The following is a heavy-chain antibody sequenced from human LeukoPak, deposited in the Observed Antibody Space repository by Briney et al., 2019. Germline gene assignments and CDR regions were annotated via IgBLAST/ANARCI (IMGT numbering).Heavy chain of an antibody. Sequence: GASVKVSCKASGYTFTGYYMHWVRQAPGQGLEWMGWINPNSGGTNYAQKFQGRVTLPRATSISTAYMELSRLRSDDTAVYYCERHSLVTSSFDYWGQGTLVTVSS. J-gene: IGHJ4*02. D-gene: IGHD5-18*01. CDR3: ERHSLVTSSFDY. CDR2: INPNSGGT. V-gene: IGHV1-2*02. CDR1: GYTFTGYY.